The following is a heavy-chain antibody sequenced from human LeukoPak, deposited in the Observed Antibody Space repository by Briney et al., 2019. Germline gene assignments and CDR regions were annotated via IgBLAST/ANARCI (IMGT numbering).Heavy chain of an antibody. CDR3: TTAAAGTSY. Sequence: GGSLRLSCAASGFTFTNAWMSWVRRAPGKGLEWVGRIKSNPDGGTTDYAAPVKGRFTISRDDSKNTLYLQMNSLITEDTAVYYCTTAAAGTSYWGQGTLVTVSS. CDR2: IKSNPDGGTT. D-gene: IGHD6-13*01. CDR1: GFTFTNAW. V-gene: IGHV3-15*01. J-gene: IGHJ4*02.